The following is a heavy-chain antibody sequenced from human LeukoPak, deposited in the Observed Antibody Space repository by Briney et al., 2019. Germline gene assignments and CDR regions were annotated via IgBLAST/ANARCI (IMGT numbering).Heavy chain of an antibody. V-gene: IGHV4-30-4*08. CDR3: ARGADSSGYSYLFDY. D-gene: IGHD3-22*01. CDR2: IYYGGST. J-gene: IGHJ4*02. Sequence: SETLSLTCTVSGGSISSGDYYWSWIRQPPGKGLEWIVYIYYGGSTYYNPSLKSRVTISVDRSKNQFSLKLSSVTAADTAVYYCARGADSSGYSYLFDYWGQGTLVTVSS. CDR1: GGSISSGDYY.